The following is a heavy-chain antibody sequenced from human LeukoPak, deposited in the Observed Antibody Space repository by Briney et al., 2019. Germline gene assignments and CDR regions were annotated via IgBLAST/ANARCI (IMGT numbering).Heavy chain of an antibody. Sequence: GESLKISCKGSGYKFTNYWIAWVRQMPGKGLECMGIIYPGDSDTRYSPSFQGQVTISADKSISTAYLQWSSLKASDTAMYFCARTLDGGGFNWFDPWGQGTLVTVSS. J-gene: IGHJ5*02. CDR1: GYKFTNYW. D-gene: IGHD4-23*01. CDR3: ARTLDGGGFNWFDP. CDR2: IYPGDSDT. V-gene: IGHV5-51*01.